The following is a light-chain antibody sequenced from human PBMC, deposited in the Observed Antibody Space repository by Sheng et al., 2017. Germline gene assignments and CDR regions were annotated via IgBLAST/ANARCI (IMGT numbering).Light chain of an antibody. J-gene: IGLJ3*02. CDR3: QTWGTGWV. Sequence: QPVLTQSPSASASLGASVKLTCTLSNGHSSYAIAWHQQQPEKGPRYLMKLNSDGSHRKGDGIPDRFSGSSSGAERYLTISSLQSEDEADYYCQTWGTGWVFGGGTKLTVL. V-gene: IGLV4-69*01. CDR2: LNSDGSH. CDR1: NGHSSYA.